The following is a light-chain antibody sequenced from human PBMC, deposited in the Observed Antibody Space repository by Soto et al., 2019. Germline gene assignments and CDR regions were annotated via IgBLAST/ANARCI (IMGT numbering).Light chain of an antibody. CDR3: QSYDSRLSGV. J-gene: IGLJ3*02. CDR1: NSNIGAGYD. V-gene: IGLV1-40*01. CDR2: DNK. Sequence: QSVLTQPPSVYGAPGQSITISCTGSNSNIGAGYDVHWYMQLPGTAPKLLIYDNKKRPSGVPDRFTGSKSGSSASLAITGLQAEDEADYYCQSYDSRLSGVFGGGTKLTVL.